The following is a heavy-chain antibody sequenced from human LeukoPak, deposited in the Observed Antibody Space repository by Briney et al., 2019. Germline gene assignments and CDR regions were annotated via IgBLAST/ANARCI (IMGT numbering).Heavy chain of an antibody. J-gene: IGHJ4*02. CDR1: GYTFTSYA. CDR2: INAGNGNT. CDR3: ARGITMVRGVIRPLEY. V-gene: IGHV1-3*01. Sequence: ASVKVSCKASGYTFTSYAMHWVRQAPGQRLEWMGWINAGNGNTKYSQKFQGRVTITRDTSASTAYMELSSLRSEDTAVYCCARGITMVRGVIRPLEYWGQGTLVTVSS. D-gene: IGHD3-10*01.